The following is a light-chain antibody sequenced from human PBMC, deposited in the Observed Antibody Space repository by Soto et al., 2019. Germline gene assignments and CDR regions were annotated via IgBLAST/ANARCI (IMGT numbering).Light chain of an antibody. Sequence: EIVLAPSPGTLSLSPGERATLSCRASQTLSNSFIAWYQHKPGQAPRLLVYDTSTRATGIPDRYSGSGSGTDFTLTISRLEPEDFAVFFCQQYGTSEIIFGQGTRLEIK. J-gene: IGKJ5*01. CDR2: DTS. V-gene: IGKV3-20*01. CDR3: QQYGTSEII. CDR1: QTLSNSF.